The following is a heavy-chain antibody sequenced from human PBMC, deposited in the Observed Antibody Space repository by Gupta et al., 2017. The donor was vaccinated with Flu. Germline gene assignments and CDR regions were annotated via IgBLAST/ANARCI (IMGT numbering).Heavy chain of an antibody. CDR1: GSSLNRYY. Sequence: QVQLQVSGPGLVRPSETLSLACTVSGSSLNRYYWRWLRQPPGKGLQWIGYIHTAGSSKYNPSRKNRVSISIDTPKNQFAMTLTSVAAADTAVYYCARGEGYSYGSYFDSWGRGILVTASS. V-gene: IGHV4-4*08. CDR3: ARGEGYSYGSYFDS. D-gene: IGHD5-18*01. CDR2: IHTAGSS. J-gene: IGHJ4*02.